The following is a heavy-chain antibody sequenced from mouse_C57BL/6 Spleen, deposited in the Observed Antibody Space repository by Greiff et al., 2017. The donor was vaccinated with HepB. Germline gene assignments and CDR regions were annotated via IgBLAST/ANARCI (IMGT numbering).Heavy chain of an antibody. D-gene: IGHD1-1*01. CDR1: GYSITSGYY. J-gene: IGHJ4*01. CDR3: ARSTTVVAPFMDY. V-gene: IGHV3-6*01. CDR2: ISYDGSN. Sequence: EVQLQQSGPGLVKPSQSLSLTCSVTGYSITSGYYWNWIRQFPGNKLEWMGYISYDGSNNYNPSLKNRISITRDTSKNQFFLKLNSVTTEDTATYYCARSTTVVAPFMDYWGQGTSVTVSS.